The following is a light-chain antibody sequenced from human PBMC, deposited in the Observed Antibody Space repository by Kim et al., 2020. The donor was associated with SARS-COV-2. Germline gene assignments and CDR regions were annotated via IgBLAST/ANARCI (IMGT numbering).Light chain of an antibody. CDR2: AAS. CDR1: QSISSTH. J-gene: IGKJ2*01. CDR3: QQYGDSPPGT. V-gene: IGKV3-20*01. Sequence: SPGQRASLPCRPSQSISSTHSALYQQQHGQVPRLLIDAASYRAPGTPARFSGSVSATDFTLSISGLEPVDFAVYYCQQYGDSPPGTFGQGTKLEI.